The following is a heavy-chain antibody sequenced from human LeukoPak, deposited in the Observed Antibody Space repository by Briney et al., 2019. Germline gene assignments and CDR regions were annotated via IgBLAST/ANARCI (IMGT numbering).Heavy chain of an antibody. V-gene: IGHV1-2*02. CDR1: GYTFTGYY. J-gene: IGHJ4*02. CDR3: ALLYDILTGYSNFDY. D-gene: IGHD3-9*01. Sequence: ASVKVSCKASGYTFTGYYMHWVRQAPGQGLEWMGWINPNSGGTNYAQKFQGRVTMTRDTSISTAYMGLSRLRSDDTAVYYCALLYDILTGYSNFDYWGRGTLVTVSS. CDR2: INPNSGGT.